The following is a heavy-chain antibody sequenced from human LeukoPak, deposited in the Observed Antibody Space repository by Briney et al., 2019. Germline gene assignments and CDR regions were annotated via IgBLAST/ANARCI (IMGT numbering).Heavy chain of an antibody. V-gene: IGHV4-34*01. CDR3: ASRGGPASYADY. D-gene: IGHD3-16*01. CDR1: GGSFSGYY. J-gene: IGHJ4*02. CDR2: INHSGST. Sequence: TSETLSLTCAVYGGSFSGYYWSWIRQPPGKGLEWIGEINHSGSTNYNPSLKSRVTISVDTSKNQFSLKLSSVTAADTAVYYCASRGGPASYADYWGQGTLVTVSS.